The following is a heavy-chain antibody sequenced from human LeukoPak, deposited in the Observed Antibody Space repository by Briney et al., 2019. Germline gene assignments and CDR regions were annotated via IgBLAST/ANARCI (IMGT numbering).Heavy chain of an antibody. CDR1: GFTFSDYG. J-gene: IGHJ4*02. CDR3: AGYYYDSSGSRGPFDY. Sequence: GGSLRLSCAASGFTFSDYGINWVRQAPGKGLEWLSFVSGKSRAIYYADSVKGRFTISRDNAKESVYLQMNSLRAEDTAVYYCAGYYYDSSGSRGPFDYWGQGTLVTVSS. CDR2: VSGKSRAI. D-gene: IGHD3-22*01. V-gene: IGHV3-48*04.